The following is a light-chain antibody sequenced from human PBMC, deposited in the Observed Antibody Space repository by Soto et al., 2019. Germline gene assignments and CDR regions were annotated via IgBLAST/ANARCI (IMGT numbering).Light chain of an antibody. CDR1: RSNIGSNT. Sequence: QPVLTQPPSASGTPGQRVTISCSGRRSNIGSNTVSWYQQLPGTAPKLLMYSNNERPSGVPDRFSGSKSGTSASLAISGLQSEDEADYYCAAWDDSLNGVVFGGGTKVTVL. V-gene: IGLV1-44*01. J-gene: IGLJ2*01. CDR2: SNN. CDR3: AAWDDSLNGVV.